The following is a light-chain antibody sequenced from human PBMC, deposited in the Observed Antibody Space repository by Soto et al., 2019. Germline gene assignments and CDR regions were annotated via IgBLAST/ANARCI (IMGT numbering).Light chain of an antibody. Sequence: DIVMTQSPDSLAVSLGERATTNCKSSQSVLYSSNNKNYLAWYQQKPGQPPKLLIFWASSRKSGVPDRFSGSGSGTDFTLTISSLQAEDVAVYYCQQYYSTPRTFGQGTKVEIK. CDR3: QQYYSTPRT. J-gene: IGKJ1*01. V-gene: IGKV4-1*01. CDR2: WAS. CDR1: QSVLYSSNNKNY.